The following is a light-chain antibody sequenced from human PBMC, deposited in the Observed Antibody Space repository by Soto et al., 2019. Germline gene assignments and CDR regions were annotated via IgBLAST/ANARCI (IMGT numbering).Light chain of an antibody. J-gene: IGKJ4*01. V-gene: IGKV1-39*01. CDR2: GAS. CDR3: QQSYDVRLS. CDR1: QTISDY. Sequence: DIRMTQSPSSLSAAVGDRVTITCRPSQTISDYLNWYQQKPGKAPNLLIPGASILQSGVPSRFSGSGSGTEFSLTISSLQPEDFATYYCQQSYDVRLSFGGGTKVQI.